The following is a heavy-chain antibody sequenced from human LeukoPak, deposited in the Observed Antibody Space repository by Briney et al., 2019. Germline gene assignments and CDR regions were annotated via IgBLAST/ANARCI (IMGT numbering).Heavy chain of an antibody. D-gene: IGHD3-22*01. J-gene: IGHJ4*02. CDR2: ISSSSSYI. Sequence: GGSLRLSCAASGFTFSSYSMNWVRQAPGKGLEWVSSISSSSSYIYYADSVKGRFTISRDNAKNSLYLQMNSLRAEDTAVYYCARDLSGYGYFDYWGQGTLVTVSS. CDR3: ARDLSGYGYFDY. V-gene: IGHV3-21*01. CDR1: GFTFSSYS.